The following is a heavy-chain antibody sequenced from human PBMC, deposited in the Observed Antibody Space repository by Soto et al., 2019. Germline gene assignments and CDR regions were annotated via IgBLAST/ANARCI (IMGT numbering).Heavy chain of an antibody. CDR2: INPDNGDT. D-gene: IGHD3-10*02. Sequence: QVQLVQSGAEVKKPGASLKVSCKASGYTFSNFGVSWVRQAPGQGLEWIGWINPDNGDTNYGQKFQGRATMTTDTFTNTAYMEVRGLRSDDTAVYYCASGVRVSACLAYYMDVWGEGTTVTVSS. J-gene: IGHJ6*03. CDR1: GYTFSNFG. CDR3: ASGVRVSACLAYYMDV. V-gene: IGHV1-18*01.